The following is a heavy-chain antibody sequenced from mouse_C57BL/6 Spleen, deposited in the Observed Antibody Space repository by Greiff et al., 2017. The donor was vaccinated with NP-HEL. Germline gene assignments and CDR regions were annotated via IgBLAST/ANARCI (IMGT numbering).Heavy chain of an antibody. D-gene: IGHD1-1*01. CDR3: TRASTVVAGNFDY. Sequence: EVQRVESGEGLVKPGGSLKLSCAASGFTFSSYAMSWVRQTPEKRLEWVAYISSGGDYIYYADTVKGRFTISRDNARNTLYLQMSSLKSEDTAMYYCTRASTVVAGNFDYWGQGTTLTVSS. J-gene: IGHJ2*01. V-gene: IGHV5-9-1*02. CDR2: ISSGGDYI. CDR1: GFTFSSYA.